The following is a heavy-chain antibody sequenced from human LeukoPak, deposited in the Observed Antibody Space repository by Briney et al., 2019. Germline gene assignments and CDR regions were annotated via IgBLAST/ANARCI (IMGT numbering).Heavy chain of an antibody. V-gene: IGHV4-39*01. CDR2: IYYSGST. Sequence: KPSATLSLTCPVSGGSISSSSSYWGWIRQPPGKGLEWIGNIYYSGSTYYNPSLKSRVTISVDTSKNQFSLKLTSVTAADTAVYHCARLRSDAFDMWGQGTMVTVSS. J-gene: IGHJ3*02. CDR3: ARLRSDAFDM. CDR1: GGSISSSSSY.